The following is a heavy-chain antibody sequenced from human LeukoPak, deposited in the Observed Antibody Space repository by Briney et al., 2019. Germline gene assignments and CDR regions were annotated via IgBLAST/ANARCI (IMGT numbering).Heavy chain of an antibody. D-gene: IGHD2-21*02. J-gene: IGHJ4*02. CDR3: ARGYCGGDCYFDY. CDR1: GFTFDDYA. Sequence: GRSLRLSCAASGFTFDDYAMHWVRQAPGKGLEWVSGISWNSGSIGYADSVKGRFTISRDNAKNSLYLQMNSLRAEDTALYYCARGYCGGDCYFDYWGQGTLVTVSS. V-gene: IGHV3-9*01. CDR2: ISWNSGSI.